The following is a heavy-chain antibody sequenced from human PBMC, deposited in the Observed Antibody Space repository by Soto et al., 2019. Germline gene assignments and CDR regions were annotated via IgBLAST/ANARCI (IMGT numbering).Heavy chain of an antibody. J-gene: IGHJ5*02. CDR3: ARDARQDWFDP. V-gene: IGHV4-31*03. CDR1: GGSISSGGYY. Sequence: SETLSLTCTVSGGSISSGGYYWSWIRQHPGKGLEWIGYIYYSGSTYYNPSLKSRVTISVDTSKNQFSLKLSSVTAADTAVYYCARDARQDWFDPWGQGTLVTVSS. CDR2: IYYSGST.